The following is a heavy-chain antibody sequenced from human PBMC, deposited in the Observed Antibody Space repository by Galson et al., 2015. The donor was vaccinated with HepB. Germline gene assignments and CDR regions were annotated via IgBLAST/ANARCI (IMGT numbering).Heavy chain of an antibody. V-gene: IGHV3-48*01. Sequence: SLRLSCAASGFTFSSYSMNWVRQAPGKGLEWVSYISSSSSTIYYADSVKGRFTISRDNAKNSLYLQMNSLRAEDTAVYYCARDVPAYCGGDCYPLDYWGQGTLVTVSS. J-gene: IGHJ4*02. CDR3: ARDVPAYCGGDCYPLDY. D-gene: IGHD2-21*01. CDR1: GFTFSSYS. CDR2: ISSSSSTI.